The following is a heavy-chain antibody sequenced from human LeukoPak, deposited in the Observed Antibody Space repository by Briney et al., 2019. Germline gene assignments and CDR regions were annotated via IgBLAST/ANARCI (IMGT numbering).Heavy chain of an antibody. Sequence: SETLSLTCTVSGDSISGYYWSWIRQPPGKGLEWIGEINHSGSTNYNPSLKSRVTISVDTSKNQFSLKLSSVTAADTAVYYCARGQGSKYCSSTSCYPPYFDYWGQGTLVTVSS. V-gene: IGHV4-34*01. CDR1: GDSISGYY. D-gene: IGHD2-2*01. J-gene: IGHJ4*02. CDR2: INHSGST. CDR3: ARGQGSKYCSSTSCYPPYFDY.